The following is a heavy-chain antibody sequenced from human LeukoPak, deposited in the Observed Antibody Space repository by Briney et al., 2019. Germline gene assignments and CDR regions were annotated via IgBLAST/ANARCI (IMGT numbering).Heavy chain of an antibody. D-gene: IGHD3-22*01. CDR2: INQDGSEK. CDR3: ARDRALYDSRRGYYYTEDDY. Sequence: PGGSLRLSCAASGFTFSSHGMHWVRQAPGKGLEWVANINQDGSEKYSVDSVKGRFTISRDNAKSSVYLQMDYLRADDTAVYYCARDRALYDSRRGYYYTEDDYWGQGTLVTVSS. J-gene: IGHJ4*02. CDR1: GFTFSSHG. V-gene: IGHV3-7*01.